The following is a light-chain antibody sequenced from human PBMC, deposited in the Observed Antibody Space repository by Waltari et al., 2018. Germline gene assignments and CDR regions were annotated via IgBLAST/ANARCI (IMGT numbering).Light chain of an antibody. V-gene: IGKV1-39*01. CDR3: KQTYITPRT. CDR1: QTITNY. J-gene: IGKJ1*01. CDR2: GAS. Sequence: DIQMTQFPTSLSASVADRVTITCRPSQTITNYLNWYQRKSGKAPRLLIYGASNLQGRVPSRFRGSGSGTDFTLTISNQQPEDFATYYCKQTYITPRTFGQWTKVEIK.